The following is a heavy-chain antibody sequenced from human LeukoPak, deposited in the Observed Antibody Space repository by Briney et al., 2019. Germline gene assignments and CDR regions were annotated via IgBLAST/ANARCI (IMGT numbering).Heavy chain of an antibody. J-gene: IGHJ1*01. Sequence: GGSLRLSCAASGFTVSSNYMSWVRQAPGKGLEWVSVIYSGGSTYYADSVKGRFTISRDNSKNTLYLQMNSLRAEDTAVYYCARGSVTYSGGYFQHWGQGTLVTVSS. CDR3: ARGSVTYSGGYFQH. V-gene: IGHV3-53*01. D-gene: IGHD1-26*01. CDR1: GFTVSSNY. CDR2: IYSGGST.